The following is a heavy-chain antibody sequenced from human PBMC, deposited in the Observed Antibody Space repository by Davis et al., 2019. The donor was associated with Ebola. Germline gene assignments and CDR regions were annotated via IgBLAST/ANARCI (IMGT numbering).Heavy chain of an antibody. CDR3: AKDGGDNWGIPYYYYMDV. V-gene: IGHV3-43D*03. CDR1: GFTFDDYA. D-gene: IGHD7-27*01. Sequence: PGGSLRLSCAASGFTFDDYAMHWVRQAPGKGLEWVSLISWDGGSTYYADSVKGRFTISRDNSKNSLYLQMNSLRAEDTALYYCAKDGGDNWGIPYYYYMDVWGKGTTVTVSS. J-gene: IGHJ6*03. CDR2: ISWDGGST.